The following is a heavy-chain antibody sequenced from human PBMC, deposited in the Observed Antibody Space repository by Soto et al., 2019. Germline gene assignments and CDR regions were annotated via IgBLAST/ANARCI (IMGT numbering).Heavy chain of an antibody. CDR2: IYYSGST. CDR3: ASHVSEQQLVLPDDYYYYYYYYYMDV. CDR1: GGSISSSSYY. J-gene: IGHJ6*03. D-gene: IGHD6-13*01. Sequence: PSETLSLTCTVSGGSISSSSYYWGWIRQPPGKGLEWIGSIYYSGSTYYNPSLKSRGTISVDTSKNQFSLQLSSVTAADTAVYYCASHVSEQQLVLPDDYYYYYYYYYMDVWGKGTTVT. V-gene: IGHV4-39*01.